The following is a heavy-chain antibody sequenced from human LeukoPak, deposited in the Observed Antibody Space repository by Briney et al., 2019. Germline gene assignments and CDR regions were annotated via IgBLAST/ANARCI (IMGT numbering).Heavy chain of an antibody. CDR1: GVSISSSSYY. J-gene: IGHJ4*02. CDR2: IYYSGST. Sequence: SETLSLTCSVSGVSISSSSYYFGWIRQPPGKGLEWIGSIYYSGSTYYNASLKSRVTISLDTSRNQFSLKLSSVTAADTAVYYCARGEIVVVVAADFDYWGQGTLVTVSS. V-gene: IGHV4-39*07. CDR3: ARGEIVVVVAADFDY. D-gene: IGHD2-15*01.